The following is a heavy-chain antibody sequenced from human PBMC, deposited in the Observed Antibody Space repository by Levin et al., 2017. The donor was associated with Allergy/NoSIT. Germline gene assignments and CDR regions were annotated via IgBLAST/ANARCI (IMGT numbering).Heavy chain of an antibody. CDR1: GGSFSGNY. Sequence: SPTLSLPCAVYGGSFSGNYWTWIRQSPGKGLEWVGEINHSGSTDYNPSLKSRVTIPVDTSKNQFSLELSSVTAADTAVYYCAGGGSGPRLRYWGQGTLVTVSS. CDR2: INHSGST. V-gene: IGHV4-34*01. CDR3: AGGGSGPRLRY. J-gene: IGHJ4*02. D-gene: IGHD5-12*01.